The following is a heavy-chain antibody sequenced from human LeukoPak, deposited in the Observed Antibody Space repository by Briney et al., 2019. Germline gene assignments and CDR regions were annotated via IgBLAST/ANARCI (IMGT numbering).Heavy chain of an antibody. D-gene: IGHD3-3*01. J-gene: IGHJ4*02. CDR1: GGSFRCFY. V-gene: IGHV3-7*01. Sequence: PSETLSLTCAVYGGSFRCFYWSWVRQAPGKGLEWVANIKQDGSEKYYVDSVKGRFTISRDNAKNSLYPQMNSLRAEDTAVYYCARDPDYDFWSGYYGDNSDYWGQGTLVTVSS. CDR2: IKQDGSEK. CDR3: ARDPDYDFWSGYYGDNSDY.